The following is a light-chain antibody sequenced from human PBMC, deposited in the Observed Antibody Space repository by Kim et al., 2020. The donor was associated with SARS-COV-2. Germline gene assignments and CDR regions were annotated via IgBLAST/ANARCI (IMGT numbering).Light chain of an antibody. CDR2: DNN. Sequence: QSVLTQPPSLSGAPGQRVTISCAGSSSNIGAGHDVHWYQQLPGTAPKLLIYDNNNRPSGVPDRFSGSKSGTSASLAITGLQAEDEADYYCQSYDTSLGTDVFGTGTKVTVL. CDR1: SSNIGAGHD. J-gene: IGLJ1*01. V-gene: IGLV1-40*01. CDR3: QSYDTSLGTDV.